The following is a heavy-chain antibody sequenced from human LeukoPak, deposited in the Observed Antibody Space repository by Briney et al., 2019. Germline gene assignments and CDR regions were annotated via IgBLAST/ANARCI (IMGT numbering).Heavy chain of an antibody. D-gene: IGHD3-10*01. J-gene: IGHJ4*02. CDR2: ITSSSGYI. CDR1: GFTFSHYA. V-gene: IGHV3-21*01. CDR3: ARKVRGLDY. Sequence: GGSLRLSCAASGFTFSHYAMNWVRQAPGKGLEWVSSITSSSGYIYYADSVKGRFTISRDNAKSSLFLQMNSLRAEDTAVYFCARKVRGLDYWGQGTLVTVSS.